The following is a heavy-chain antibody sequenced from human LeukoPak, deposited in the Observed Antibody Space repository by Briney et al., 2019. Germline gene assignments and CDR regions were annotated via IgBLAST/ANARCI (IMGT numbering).Heavy chain of an antibody. CDR2: IYYSGST. D-gene: IGHD6-6*01. CDR3: ARAGFALAPHRGTPFDY. V-gene: IGHV4-59*12. J-gene: IGHJ4*02. CDR1: GGSISSYY. Sequence: SETLSLTCTVSGGSISSYYWSWIRQPPGKGLEWIGYIYYSGSTNYNPSLKSRVTISVDTSKNQVSLKLTSVTAADTAVYYCARAGFALAPHRGTPFDYWGQGTLVTVSS.